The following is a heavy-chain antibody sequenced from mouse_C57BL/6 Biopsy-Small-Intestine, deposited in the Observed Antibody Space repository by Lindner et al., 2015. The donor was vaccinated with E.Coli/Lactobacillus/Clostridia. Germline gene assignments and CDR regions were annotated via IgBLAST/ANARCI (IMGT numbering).Heavy chain of an antibody. CDR2: IYPGDGDT. J-gene: IGHJ4*01. V-gene: IGHV1-82*01. D-gene: IGHD1-1*01. Sequence: VQLQESGAELVKPGASVKISCKASGYAFSSSWMNWVKQRPGKGLEWIGRIYPGDGDTNYNGKFKGKATLTADKSSSTAYMQLSSLTSEDSAVYFCARWNYYGSSHYYAMDYWGQGTSVTVSS. CDR1: GYAFSSSW. CDR3: ARWNYYGSSHYYAMDY.